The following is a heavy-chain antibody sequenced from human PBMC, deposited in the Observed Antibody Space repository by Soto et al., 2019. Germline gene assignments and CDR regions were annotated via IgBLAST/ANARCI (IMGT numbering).Heavy chain of an antibody. Sequence: GSLILSCAASGFTFSSYAMSWVRQAPGKGLEWVSAISGSGGSTYYADSVKGRFTISRDNSKNTLYLQMNSLRAEDTAVYYCAKIGDKSGAFDIWGQGTMVTVSS. CDR2: ISGSGGST. D-gene: IGHD3-10*01. J-gene: IGHJ3*02. CDR1: GFTFSSYA. V-gene: IGHV3-23*01. CDR3: AKIGDKSGAFDI.